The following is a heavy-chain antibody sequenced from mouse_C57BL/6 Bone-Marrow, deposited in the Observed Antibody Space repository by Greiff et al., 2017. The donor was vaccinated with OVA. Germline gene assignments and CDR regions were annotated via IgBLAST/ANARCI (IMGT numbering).Heavy chain of an antibody. CDR3: ARLRSEDY. CDR2: INPNNGGT. V-gene: IGHV1-26*01. D-gene: IGHD1-1*01. Sequence: VQLQQSGPELVKPGASVKISCKASGYTFTDYYMNWVKQSHGKSLEWIGDINPNNGGTSYNQKFKGKATLTVDKSSSTAYMELRSLTSEDSAVYYCARLRSEDYWGQGTTLTVSS. CDR1: GYTFTDYY. J-gene: IGHJ2*01.